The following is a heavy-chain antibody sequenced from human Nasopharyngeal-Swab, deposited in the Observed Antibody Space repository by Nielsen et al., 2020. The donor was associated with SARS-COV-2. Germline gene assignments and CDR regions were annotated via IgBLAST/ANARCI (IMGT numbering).Heavy chain of an antibody. D-gene: IGHD3-10*01. Sequence: ASVKVSCKASGYTFTSYGISWVRQAPGQGLEWMGWIRAYNGNTNYAQKLQGRVTMTTDTSTSTAYMELRSLRSDDTAVYYCASRIRPYYGSGSYSYHYGMDVWGQGTTVTVSS. CDR3: ASRIRPYYGSGSYSYHYGMDV. V-gene: IGHV1-18*01. J-gene: IGHJ6*02. CDR1: GYTFTSYG. CDR2: IRAYNGNT.